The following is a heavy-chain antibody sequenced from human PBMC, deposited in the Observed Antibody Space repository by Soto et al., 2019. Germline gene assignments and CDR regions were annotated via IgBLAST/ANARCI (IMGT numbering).Heavy chain of an antibody. V-gene: IGHV3-33*01. CDR1: GFTFSGYG. Sequence: QVQLVESGGGVVQPGRSLRLSCAASGFTFSGYGMHWVRQAPGKGLEWVAVIRYDGSNTYYADSGKGRFTISRDNPKNPLYLQMNSLRAEDTAVYYCARDGVGATTYFGYFDYWGQGTLVTVSS. CDR2: IRYDGSNT. D-gene: IGHD1-26*01. CDR3: ARDGVGATTYFGYFDY. J-gene: IGHJ4*02.